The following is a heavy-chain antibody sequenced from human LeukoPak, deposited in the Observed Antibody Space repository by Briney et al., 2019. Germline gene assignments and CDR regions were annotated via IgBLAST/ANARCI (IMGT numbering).Heavy chain of an antibody. Sequence: PGGSLRLSCAASGFTFSSYSMNWVRQAPGKGPEWVSSITGSGSYIYYADSVKGRFTISRDNAKNSLYLQMNSLRAEDTAVYYCARYRSTMGANWFDPWGQGTLITVSS. CDR1: GFTFSSYS. V-gene: IGHV3-21*01. CDR2: ITGSGSYI. D-gene: IGHD2-2*01. J-gene: IGHJ5*02. CDR3: ARYRSTMGANWFDP.